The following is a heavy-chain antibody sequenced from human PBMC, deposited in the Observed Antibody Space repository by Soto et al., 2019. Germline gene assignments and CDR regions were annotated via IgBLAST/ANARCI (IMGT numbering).Heavy chain of an antibody. V-gene: IGHV1-18*01. CDR2: INTYNGMT. Sequence: QVQLVQSGGEVKKPGASVTVSCKASGYTFINYHITWVRQAPGQGLEWMAWINTYNGMTDYAQRFQGRVTMTRDTSPSTAYMELRNLGSDDTDVYFCAKSPRGEMATDWGQGTLVTVSS. CDR1: GYTFINYH. J-gene: IGHJ4*02. CDR3: AKSPRGEMATD. D-gene: IGHD5-12*01.